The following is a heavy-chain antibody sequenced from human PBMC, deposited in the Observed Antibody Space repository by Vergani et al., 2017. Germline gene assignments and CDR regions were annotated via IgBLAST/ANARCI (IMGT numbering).Heavy chain of an antibody. J-gene: IGHJ4*02. CDR1: GYTFSNYY. CDR2: INPSGGHT. CDR3: ARGDYGILTGYRY. D-gene: IGHD3-9*01. Sequence: QVQVVQSGAEVKKSGASVKVSCKTSGYTFSNYYMHWVRQAPGQGLEWMGIINPSGGHTNYAQKFQGRVNMTRDTSTCTVYMELSSLRSADTAIYYCARGDYGILTGYRYWGQGTLVTVSA. V-gene: IGHV1-46*03.